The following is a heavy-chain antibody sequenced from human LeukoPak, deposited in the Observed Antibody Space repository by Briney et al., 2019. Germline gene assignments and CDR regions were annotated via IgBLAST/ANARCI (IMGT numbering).Heavy chain of an antibody. J-gene: IGHJ4*02. CDR1: GFTFSSYA. V-gene: IGHV3-23*01. CDR3: AKKKGNCSGGSCYPYLGYFDH. D-gene: IGHD2-15*01. CDR2: ISGSGGST. Sequence: GGSLRLSCAASGFTFSSYAMSWVRQAPGKGLEWVSAISGSGGSTYYADSVKGRFTISRDNSKNTLYLQMNSLRAEDTAVYYCAKKKGNCSGGSCYPYLGYFDHWGQGTLVTVSS.